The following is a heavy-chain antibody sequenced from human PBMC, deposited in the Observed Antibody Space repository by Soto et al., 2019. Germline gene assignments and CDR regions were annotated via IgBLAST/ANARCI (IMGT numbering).Heavy chain of an antibody. Sequence: SETLSLTCAVYGGSFSGYYWSWIRQPPGKGLEWIGEINHSGSTNYNPSLKSRVTISVDTSKNQFSLKLSSVTAADTAVYYCARKSTRRRGMDVWGQGTTVTVSS. CDR2: INHSGST. J-gene: IGHJ6*02. V-gene: IGHV4-34*01. D-gene: IGHD2-2*01. CDR3: ARKSTRRRGMDV. CDR1: GGSFSGYY.